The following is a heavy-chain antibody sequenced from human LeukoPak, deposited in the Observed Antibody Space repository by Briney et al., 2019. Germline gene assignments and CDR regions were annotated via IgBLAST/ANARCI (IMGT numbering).Heavy chain of an antibody. CDR3: AKLGYSSDY. Sequence: GGFLRLSCAASGFTFYDYAMHWVRHAPGGGLEWVSGISWNSGSIGYADSVKGRFTISRDNAKNSLYLQMNSLRAEDTALYYCAKLGYSSDYWGQGTLVTVSS. CDR1: GFTFYDYA. V-gene: IGHV3-9*01. J-gene: IGHJ4*02. D-gene: IGHD5-18*01. CDR2: ISWNSGSI.